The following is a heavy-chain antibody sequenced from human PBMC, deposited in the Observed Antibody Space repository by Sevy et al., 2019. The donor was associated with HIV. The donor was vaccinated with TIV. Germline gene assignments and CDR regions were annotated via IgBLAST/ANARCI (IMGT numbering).Heavy chain of an antibody. CDR3: PRRGGLSDEGFDI. Sequence: GGSLRLSCAASGFTFISFTMNWVRQAPGKGLEWVSSISNSPSYIYYADSVKGRFTISRDNAKNALYLQMDSLRVEDAAVYYCPRRGGLSDEGFDIRGQGTMVTVSS. J-gene: IGHJ3*02. V-gene: IGHV3-21*01. CDR2: ISNSPSYI. D-gene: IGHD3-16*01. CDR1: GFTFISFT.